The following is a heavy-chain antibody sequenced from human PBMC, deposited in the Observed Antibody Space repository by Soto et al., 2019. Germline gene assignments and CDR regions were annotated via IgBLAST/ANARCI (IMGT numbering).Heavy chain of an antibody. CDR2: IYHSGST. D-gene: IGHD3-9*01. J-gene: IGHJ6*02. V-gene: IGHV4-38-2*02. CDR1: GYSISSGYY. Sequence: LSLTCAVSGYSISSGYYWVWIRQPPGKGLEWIGSIYHSGSTYYNPSLKSRVTISVDTSKNQFSLKLSSVTAADTAVYYCARDQGAYYDILTGYPPDYYYYGMDVWGQGTTVTVSS. CDR3: ARDQGAYYDILTGYPPDYYYYGMDV.